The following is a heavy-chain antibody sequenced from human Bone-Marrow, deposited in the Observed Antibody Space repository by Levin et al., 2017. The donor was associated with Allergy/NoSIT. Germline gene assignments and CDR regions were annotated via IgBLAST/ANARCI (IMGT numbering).Heavy chain of an antibody. V-gene: IGHV3-33*01. CDR2: IWYDGSNQ. CDR3: ARGADCGGDTCSSDAFNM. Sequence: GGSLRLSCGASGFRFKNYGMHWVRQAPGKGLEWVALIWYDGSNQYYGDSVRGRFTISRDNSKKTLYLQMNSLRAEDTAVYYCARGADCGGDTCSSDAFNMWGQGTMVTVSS. J-gene: IGHJ3*02. D-gene: IGHD2-21*02. CDR1: GFRFKNYG.